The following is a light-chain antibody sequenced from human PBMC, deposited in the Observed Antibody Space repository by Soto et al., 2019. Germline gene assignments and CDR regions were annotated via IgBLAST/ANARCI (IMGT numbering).Light chain of an antibody. J-gene: IGKJ1*01. V-gene: IGKV3-11*02. CDR2: HAS. CDR1: QSVINY. CDR3: QQRERLRRS. Sequence: EIVFIQSPGTLSPYQGERATXSCRAIQSVINYLAWYQRRAGEVRRLAIYHASNGGTGIPATFSGTGSGRDFTLTITGVRPEDFALYYCQQRERLRRSFGQGTKVDIK.